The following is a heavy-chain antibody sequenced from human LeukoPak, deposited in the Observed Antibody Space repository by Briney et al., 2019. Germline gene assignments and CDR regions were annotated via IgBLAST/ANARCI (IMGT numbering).Heavy chain of an antibody. Sequence: GGSLRLSCAASGFTFSSYTMNWVRQAPGKGLEWVSSISSSSSYIYYADSVKGRFTISRDNAKNSLYLQMNSLRAEDTAVYYCAGDTYDILTGYYKWAFDIWGQGTMVTVSS. J-gene: IGHJ3*02. CDR1: GFTFSSYT. D-gene: IGHD3-9*01. CDR2: ISSSSSYI. V-gene: IGHV3-21*06. CDR3: AGDTYDILTGYYKWAFDI.